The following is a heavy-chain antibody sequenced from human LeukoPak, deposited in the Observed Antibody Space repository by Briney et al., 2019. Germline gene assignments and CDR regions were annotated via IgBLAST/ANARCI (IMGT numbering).Heavy chain of an antibody. CDR1: GFTFSSFS. CDR3: ARERYSIQFDP. CDR2: ISSSSSYI. D-gene: IGHD6-13*01. V-gene: IGHV3-21*01. J-gene: IGHJ5*02. Sequence: GGSLRLSCAASGFTFSSFSMNWVRQAPGKGLEWVSSISSSSSYIYYADSVKGRFTISRDNAKNSLYLQMNSLRAEDTAVYYCARERYSIQFDPWGQGTLVTVSS.